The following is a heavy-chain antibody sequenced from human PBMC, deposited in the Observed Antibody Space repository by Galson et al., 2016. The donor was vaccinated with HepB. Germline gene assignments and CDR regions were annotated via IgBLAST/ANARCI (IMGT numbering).Heavy chain of an antibody. Sequence: SLRLSCAASGITFSNYAMHWVRQAPGEGLEWVSGIGGSDTGTYYADSVRGRFTISRDNSKNTLYLQMNSLRAGDAAVYYCARAPVTSTTCCYYFDYWGQGTLVTVSS. J-gene: IGHJ4*02. CDR2: IGGSDTGT. CDR1: GITFSNYA. CDR3: ARAPVTSTTCCYYFDY. V-gene: IGHV3-23*01. D-gene: IGHD2-2*01.